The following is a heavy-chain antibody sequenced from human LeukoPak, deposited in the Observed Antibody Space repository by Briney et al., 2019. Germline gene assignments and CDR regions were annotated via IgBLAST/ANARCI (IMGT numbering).Heavy chain of an antibody. J-gene: IGHJ5*02. CDR3: ARARDYYGSGSYNWFDP. CDR2: ISSSSSTI. D-gene: IGHD3-10*01. Sequence: GGSLRLSCAASGFTFSSYSMNWVRQAPGRGLGWVSYISSSSSTIYYADSVKGRFTISRDNAKNSLYLQMNSLRAEDTAVYYCARARDYYGSGSYNWFDPWGQGTLVTVSS. V-gene: IGHV3-48*04. CDR1: GFTFSSYS.